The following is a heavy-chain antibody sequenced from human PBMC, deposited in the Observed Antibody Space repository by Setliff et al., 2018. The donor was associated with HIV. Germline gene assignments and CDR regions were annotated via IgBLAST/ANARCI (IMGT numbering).Heavy chain of an antibody. CDR1: GFTFSNYA. CDR2: ISYDGNYK. J-gene: IGHJ4*02. V-gene: IGHV3-30*04. CDR3: ARDSPLSHFDY. Sequence: GGSLRLSCAVSGFTFSNYAMHWVRQASGKGLEWVAVISYDGNYKYYSDSVKGRFTISRDNSKNTLYLQMDSLRPKDTAAYYCARDSPLSHFDYWGQGILVTVSS.